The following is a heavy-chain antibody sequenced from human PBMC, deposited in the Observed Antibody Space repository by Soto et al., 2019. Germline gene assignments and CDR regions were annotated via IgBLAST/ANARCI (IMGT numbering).Heavy chain of an antibody. CDR3: ATPTPLRGVMITDINFDF. CDR2: FDPEGGIA. J-gene: IGHJ4*02. V-gene: IGHV1-24*01. Sequence: ASVKVSCKISGHTLIELFIHWVRPAPGKGLEGMGRFDPEGGIASDAQKWHGRLTVTEDTVAGTAYMELRGLKSDDTAVYYGATPTPLRGVMITDINFDFWGQGTPVNVSS. D-gene: IGHD3-10*01. CDR1: GHTLIELF.